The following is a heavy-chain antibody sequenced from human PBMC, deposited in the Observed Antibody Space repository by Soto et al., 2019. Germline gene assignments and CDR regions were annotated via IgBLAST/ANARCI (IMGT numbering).Heavy chain of an antibody. D-gene: IGHD3-10*01. V-gene: IGHV4-30-2*01. Sequence: QLQLQESGSGLVKPSQTLSLTCAVSGGSISSGGYSWSWIRQPPGKGLEWIGYIYHSGSTYYNPSLRSRGTLSVDRSKNQFSRKLRSVTAADTAVYYCAGYYGSGTARVDPWGQGTLVTVSS. J-gene: IGHJ5*02. CDR3: AGYYGSGTARVDP. CDR1: GGSISSGGYS. CDR2: IYHSGST.